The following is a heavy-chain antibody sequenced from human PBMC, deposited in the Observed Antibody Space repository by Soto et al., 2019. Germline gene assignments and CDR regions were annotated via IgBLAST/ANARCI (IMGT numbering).Heavy chain of an antibody. V-gene: IGHV1-18*01. CDR2: ISAYNGNT. Sequence: QVQLVQSGAEVKKPGASVKVSCKASGYTFTSYGISWVRQAPGQGLEWMGWISAYNGNTNYAQKPPDRVPRNKDTTTRKAYMELRSVRSDDTAVYYCAREAPHYGDYVQEVDYWGQGTLVTVSS. D-gene: IGHD4-17*01. CDR3: AREAPHYGDYVQEVDY. J-gene: IGHJ4*02. CDR1: GYTFTSYG.